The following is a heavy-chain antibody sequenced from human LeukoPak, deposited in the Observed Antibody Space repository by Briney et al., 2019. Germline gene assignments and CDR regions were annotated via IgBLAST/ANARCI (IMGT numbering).Heavy chain of an antibody. D-gene: IGHD6-13*01. CDR3: AKKIRGSSSSWIDY. J-gene: IGHJ4*02. CDR1: GFTFSSYA. V-gene: IGHV3-23*01. Sequence: GGSLRLSCAASGFTFSSYAMSWVRQAPGKGLEWVSAISGSGGSTYYADSVKGRFTISRDNSKNTLYLQMNSLRAEDTAVYYCAKKIRGSSSSWIDYWGQGTLVTVSS. CDR2: ISGSGGST.